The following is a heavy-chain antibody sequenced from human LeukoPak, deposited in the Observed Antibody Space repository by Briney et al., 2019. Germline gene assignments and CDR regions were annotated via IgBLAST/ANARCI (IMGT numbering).Heavy chain of an antibody. CDR1: GYTFTSYD. D-gene: IGHD3-10*01. CDR2: MNPNSGNT. Sequence: ASVKLSCKASGYTFTSYDINWVRQATGQGLEWMGWMNPNSGNTAYAHKFQDRITMTRNTSINTAYMELSSLTSEDTAMYYCARGWRFGEFSFDYWGQGTLVTVSS. CDR3: ARGWRFGEFSFDY. V-gene: IGHV1-8*02. J-gene: IGHJ4*02.